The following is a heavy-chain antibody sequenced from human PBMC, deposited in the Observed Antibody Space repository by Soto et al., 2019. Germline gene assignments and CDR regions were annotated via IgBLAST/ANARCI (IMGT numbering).Heavy chain of an antibody. Sequence: GGSLRISCAASGFTFGSYWMSWVRQAPGKGLEWLATIKMDASEKKYVDSVKGRFTMSRDNAKNSLYLQMDSLRAEDTAVYYCSRDSVYGSGASVNHSPYYWCDGTMV. J-gene: IGHJ4*01. D-gene: IGHD3-10*01. CDR3: SRDSVYGSGASVNHSPYY. CDR2: IKMDASEK. CDR1: GFTFGSYW. V-gene: IGHV3-7*01.